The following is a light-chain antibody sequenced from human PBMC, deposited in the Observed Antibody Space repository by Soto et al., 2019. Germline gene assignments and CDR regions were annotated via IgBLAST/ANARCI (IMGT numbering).Light chain of an antibody. CDR3: QQYGGSPLT. Sequence: EIVLTQSPGTLSLSPGERATLSCRASQSVSSSYLAWYQQIPGQAPRLLMYGASSRATAILDRFSGSGSGTDFTLTISRLEPEDFAVYYCQQYGGSPLTFGGGTKVDIK. CDR2: GAS. V-gene: IGKV3-20*01. CDR1: QSVSSSY. J-gene: IGKJ4*01.